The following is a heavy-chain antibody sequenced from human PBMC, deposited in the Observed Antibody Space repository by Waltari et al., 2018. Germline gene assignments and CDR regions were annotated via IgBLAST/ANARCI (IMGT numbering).Heavy chain of an antibody. CDR3: ASDYGGNRRSFDY. Sequence: QVQLVQSGAEVKKPGSSVKVSCKASGGTFSSYAISWVRRAPGQGLEWMGGIIPSWGTANYAQKVQGRVTITADESTSTAYMELSSLRSEDTAVYYSASDYGGNRRSFDYWGQGTLVTVSS. CDR2: IIPSWGTA. V-gene: IGHV1-69*13. J-gene: IGHJ4*02. CDR1: GGTFSSYA. D-gene: IGHD2-15*01.